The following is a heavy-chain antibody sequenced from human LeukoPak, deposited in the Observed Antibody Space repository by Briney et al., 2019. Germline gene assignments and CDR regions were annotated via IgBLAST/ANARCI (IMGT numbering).Heavy chain of an antibody. V-gene: IGHV4-59*12. CDR2: IYHSGST. CDR3: ARDRWFDP. Sequence: SETLSLTCTVSGGSISSYYWSWIRQPPGKGLEWIGYIYHSGSTYYNPSLKSRVTISVDRSKNQFSLKLSSVTAADAAVYYCARDRWFDPWGQGTLVTVSS. CDR1: GGSISSYY. J-gene: IGHJ5*02.